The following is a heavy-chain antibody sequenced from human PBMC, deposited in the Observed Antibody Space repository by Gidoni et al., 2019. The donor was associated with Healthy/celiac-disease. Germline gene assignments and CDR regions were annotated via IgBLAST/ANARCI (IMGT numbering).Heavy chain of an antibody. CDR2: INHSGST. V-gene: IGHV4-34*01. D-gene: IGHD6-6*01. CDR1: GGSFSGYY. J-gene: IGHJ1*01. CDR3: ARGLRGAARGCFQH. Sequence: QVQLQQWGAGLLKPSETLSLTCAVYGGSFSGYYWSWIRQPPGKGLEWIGEINHSGSTNYNPSLKSRVTISVDTSKNQFSLKLSSVTAADTAVYYCARGLRGAARGCFQHWGQGTLVTVSS.